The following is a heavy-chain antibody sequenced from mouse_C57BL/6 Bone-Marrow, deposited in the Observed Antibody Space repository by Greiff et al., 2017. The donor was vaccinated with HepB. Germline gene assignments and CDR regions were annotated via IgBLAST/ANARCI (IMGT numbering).Heavy chain of an antibody. J-gene: IGHJ1*03. D-gene: IGHD1-1*01. CDR1: GFNIKDDY. Sequence: VQLQQSGAELVRPGASVKLSCTASGFNIKDDYMHWVKQRPEQGLEWIGWIDPENGATEYASKFQGKATITADTSSNTAYLQLSSLTSEDTAVYYCTTTVVDFDVWGTGTTVTVSS. CDR2: IDPENGAT. CDR3: TTTVVDFDV. V-gene: IGHV14-4*01.